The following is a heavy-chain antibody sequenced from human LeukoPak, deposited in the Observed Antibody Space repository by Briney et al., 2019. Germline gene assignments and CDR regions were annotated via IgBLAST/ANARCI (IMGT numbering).Heavy chain of an antibody. J-gene: IGHJ4*02. D-gene: IGHD3-10*01. Sequence: GGSLRLSCAASGFTFSSYWMHWVRQAPGKGLVWVSRINTDGSSTSYADSVKGRFTISRDNAKNTLYLQMNSLRAEDTAVYYCARSYGSGSYYGYWGQGTLVTVSS. CDR3: ARSYGSGSYYGY. CDR2: INTDGSST. V-gene: IGHV3-74*01. CDR1: GFTFSSYW.